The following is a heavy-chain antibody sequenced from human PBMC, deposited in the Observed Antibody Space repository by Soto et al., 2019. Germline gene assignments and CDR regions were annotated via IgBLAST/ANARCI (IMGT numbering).Heavy chain of an antibody. CDR1: GFTFTSSA. D-gene: IGHD3-3*01. J-gene: IGHJ6*02. V-gene: IGHV1-58*01. CDR2: IVVGSGNT. Sequence: SVKVSCKASGFTFTSSAVQWVRQARGQRLEWIGWIVVGSGNTNYAQKFQERVTITRDMSTSTAYMELSSLRSEDTAVYYCEAEGSFWSGYYQGDYHYYGMDVWGQGTTVTVSS. CDR3: EAEGSFWSGYYQGDYHYYGMDV.